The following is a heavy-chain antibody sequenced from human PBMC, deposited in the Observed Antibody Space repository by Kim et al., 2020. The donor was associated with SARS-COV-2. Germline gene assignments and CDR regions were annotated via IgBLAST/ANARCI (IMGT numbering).Heavy chain of an antibody. Sequence: ADSVKGRFNLSTDISKSTLYLKMNSLRTNDTAVYYCARLGATGYYYHMDVWGKGTTVTVSS. V-gene: IGHV3-53*05. J-gene: IGHJ6*03. CDR3: ARLGATGYYYHMDV. D-gene: IGHD3-16*01.